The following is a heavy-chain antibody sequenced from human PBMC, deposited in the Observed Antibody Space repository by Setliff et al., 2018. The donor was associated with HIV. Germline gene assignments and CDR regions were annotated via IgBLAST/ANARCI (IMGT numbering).Heavy chain of an antibody. D-gene: IGHD2-15*01. J-gene: IGHJ4*02. V-gene: IGHV3-49*04. Sequence: GGSLRLSCTASGFTFGDYAMSWVRQAPGKGLEWVGFIRSKAYGGTTEYAASVKGRFTISRDDSKSIAYLQMNSLKTEDTAVYYCTREYSRYFDYWGQGTLVTVSS. CDR3: TREYSRYFDY. CDR2: IRSKAYGGTT. CDR1: GFTFGDYA.